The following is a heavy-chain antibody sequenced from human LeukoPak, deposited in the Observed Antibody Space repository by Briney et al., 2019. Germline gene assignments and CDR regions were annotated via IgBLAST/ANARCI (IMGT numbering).Heavy chain of an antibody. D-gene: IGHD3-3*01. CDR1: GFTFSSYG. CDR3: AKSYDFWSGYYTGYY. CDR2: IRYDGSNK. Sequence: GGSLRLSCAASGFTFSSYGMHWVRQAPGKGLEWVAFIRYDGSNKYYADSVKGRFTISRDNSKNTLYLQMNSLRAEDTAVYYCAKSYDFWSGYYTGYYWGQGTLVTVSS. V-gene: IGHV3-30*02. J-gene: IGHJ4*02.